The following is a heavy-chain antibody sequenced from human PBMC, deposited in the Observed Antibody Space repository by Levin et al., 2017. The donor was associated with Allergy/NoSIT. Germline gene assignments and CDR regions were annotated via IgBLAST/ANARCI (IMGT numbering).Heavy chain of an antibody. Sequence: GESLKISCAASGFTFSSYAMSWVRQAPGKGLEWVSAISGSGGSTYYADSVKGRFTISRDNSKNTLYLQMNSLRAEDTAVYYCAKDRIPIVVVPAAWGQGTLVTVSS. CDR2: ISGSGGST. J-gene: IGHJ4*02. V-gene: IGHV3-23*01. CDR1: GFTFSSYA. D-gene: IGHD2-2*01. CDR3: AKDRIPIVVVPAA.